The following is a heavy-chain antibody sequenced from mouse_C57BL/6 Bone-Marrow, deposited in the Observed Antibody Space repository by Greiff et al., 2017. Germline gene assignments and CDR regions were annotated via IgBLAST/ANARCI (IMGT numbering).Heavy chain of an antibody. Sequence: VKLQESGAELARPGASVKLSCKASGYTFTSYGISWVKQRTGQGLEWIGEIYPRSGNTYYNEKFKGKATLTADKSSSTAYMELRNLTSEDSAVYFCARRGTTVAMDYWGQGTSVTVSS. CDR2: IYPRSGNT. D-gene: IGHD1-1*01. V-gene: IGHV1-81*01. CDR3: ARRGTTVAMDY. CDR1: GYTFTSYG. J-gene: IGHJ4*01.